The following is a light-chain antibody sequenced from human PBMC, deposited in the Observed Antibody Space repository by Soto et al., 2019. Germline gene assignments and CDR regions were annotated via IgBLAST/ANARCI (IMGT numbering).Light chain of an antibody. J-gene: IGKJ3*01. V-gene: IGKV1-39*01. CDR3: QQSYIAPFN. CDR1: QPIDRY. CDR2: AAS. Sequence: SSLSASVGDTVPITCRASQPIDRYLNWYQQKSGQAPKLLMNAASTLRSGVPSRFSASGSGTDFTLTISSLQPEDYATYYCQQSYIAPFNFGPVGKVDIK.